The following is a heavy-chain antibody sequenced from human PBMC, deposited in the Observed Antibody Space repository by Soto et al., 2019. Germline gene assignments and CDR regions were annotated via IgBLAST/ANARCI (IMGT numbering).Heavy chain of an antibody. J-gene: IGHJ5*02. CDR1: GDSISSGDYY. CDR2: VYYSGST. Sequence: QVQLQESGPGLVKPSQTLSLTCTVSGDSISSGDYYWSWFRQPPGKGLEWLGYVYYSGSTSNNPSLKSRMTISVDTSKNQFSLKLTSVTAADTAVYYCARGARFFDPWGQGTLVTVSS. D-gene: IGHD3-16*01. CDR3: ARGARFFDP. V-gene: IGHV4-30-4*01.